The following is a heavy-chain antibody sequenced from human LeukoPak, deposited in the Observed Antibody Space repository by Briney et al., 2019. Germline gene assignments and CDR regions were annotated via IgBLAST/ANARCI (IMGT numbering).Heavy chain of an antibody. CDR3: ARDGAARHYYYYYMDV. Sequence: ASVKVSCKASGGTFSSYSISWLRQAPGQGLEWLGGIIPMFCTANYAQKFQGRVTITTDESTSTAYMELSSLRSEDTAVYYCARDGAARHYYYYYMDVWGKGTTVTVSS. CDR2: IIPMFCTA. D-gene: IGHD6-6*01. J-gene: IGHJ6*03. V-gene: IGHV1-69*05. CDR1: GGTFSSYS.